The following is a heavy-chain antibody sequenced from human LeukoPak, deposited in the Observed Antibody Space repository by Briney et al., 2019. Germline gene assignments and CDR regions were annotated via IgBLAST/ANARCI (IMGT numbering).Heavy chain of an antibody. D-gene: IGHD3-10*01. V-gene: IGHV3-48*03. CDR2: ISSSGTTI. CDR3: ARRFSGSYYP. CDR1: GFTFSSYE. Sequence: GGSLRLSCAASGFTFSSYEMNWVRQVPGKGLEWVSCISSSGTTIYYADSVKGRFTISRDNAKNSLFLQMNSLRAEDTAVYFCARRFSGSYYPWGQGTLVTVSS. J-gene: IGHJ5*02.